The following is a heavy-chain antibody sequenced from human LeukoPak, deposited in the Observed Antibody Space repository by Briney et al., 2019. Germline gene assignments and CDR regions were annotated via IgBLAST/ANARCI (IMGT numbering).Heavy chain of an antibody. CDR2: IGIDSGNT. J-gene: IGHJ4*02. CDR3: ARDHNYAFDN. CDR1: GFPFIDYS. D-gene: IGHD1-1*01. Sequence: GGSLRLSCTASGFPFIDYSMNWVRQAPGKGLEWISYIGIDSGNTKYADSVRGRFTISADKAKNSLYLQMNSLRVEDTAVYYCARDHNYAFDNWGQGTLVSVAS. V-gene: IGHV3-48*01.